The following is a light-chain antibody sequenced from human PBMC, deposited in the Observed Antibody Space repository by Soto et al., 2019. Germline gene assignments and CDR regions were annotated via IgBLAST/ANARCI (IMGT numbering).Light chain of an antibody. CDR1: SSNLGNSH. CDR2: DSN. Sequence: QSVLTQPPPVSAAPGQEVTIACSGSSSNLGNSHVSWYQQLPGTAPKFLIYDSNKRPSGIPVRFSGSKSGTSATLGITGLQTGDEADYYCGTWDSSLGGVVFRGWPKLTVL. J-gene: IGLJ2*01. CDR3: GTWDSSLGGVV. V-gene: IGLV1-51*01.